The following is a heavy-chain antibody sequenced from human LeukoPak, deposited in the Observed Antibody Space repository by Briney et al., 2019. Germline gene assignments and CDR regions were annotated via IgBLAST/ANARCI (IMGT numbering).Heavy chain of an antibody. V-gene: IGHV4-59*01. D-gene: IGHD6-19*01. Sequence: SETLSLTCTVSGDSISSYYWSWIRQPPGKGLEWIGYIYYSGSTNYNSSLKSRVTISVDTSKNQFSLKLSSVTAADSGVYYCARGQQWLYYGMDVWGQGTTVTVSS. J-gene: IGHJ6*02. CDR3: ARGQQWLYYGMDV. CDR2: IYYSGST. CDR1: GDSISSYY.